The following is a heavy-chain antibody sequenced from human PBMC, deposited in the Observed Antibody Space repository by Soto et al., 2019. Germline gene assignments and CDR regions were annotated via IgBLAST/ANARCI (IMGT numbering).Heavy chain of an antibody. V-gene: IGHV3-74*03. Sequence: EVQLVESGGGLVQPGVSMRLSCAASGFTFSSYWMHWVRQAPGKGLVWVSRINSDWSSTTYADSVKGRFTISRDNAKNNLYLQPNSLRAEDTAVYYCARVETCSSTSCYAIFDYWGQGTLVTVS. J-gene: IGHJ4*01. CDR2: INSDWSST. CDR1: GFTFSSYW. CDR3: ARVETCSSTSCYAIFDY. D-gene: IGHD2-2*01.